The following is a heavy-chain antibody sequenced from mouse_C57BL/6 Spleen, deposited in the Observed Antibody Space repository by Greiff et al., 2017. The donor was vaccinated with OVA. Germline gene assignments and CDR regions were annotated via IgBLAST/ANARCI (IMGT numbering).Heavy chain of an antibody. V-gene: IGHV1-55*01. CDR3: ARTGTHYAMDY. J-gene: IGHJ4*01. CDR2: IYPGSGST. Sequence: QVQLQQPGAELVKPGASVKMSCKASGYTFTSYWITWVKQRPGQGLEWIGDIYPGSGSTNYNEKCKSKATLTVDTSSSTAYMQLSSLTSEDSAVYYCARTGTHYAMDYWGQGTSVTVSA. D-gene: IGHD4-1*01. CDR1: GYTFTSYW.